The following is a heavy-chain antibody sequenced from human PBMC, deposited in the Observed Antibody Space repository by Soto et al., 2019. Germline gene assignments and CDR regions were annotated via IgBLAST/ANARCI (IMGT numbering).Heavy chain of an antibody. CDR1: GGSISSSSYY. CDR2: IYYSGST. V-gene: IGHV4-39*01. J-gene: IGHJ4*02. Sequence: QLQLQESGPGLVKPSETLSLTCTVSGGSISSSSYYWGWIRQPPGKGLEWIGSIYYSGSTYYNPSLKSRVTISVDTSKNQFSLKLSSVTAADTAVYYCARHTFRYDFWGSAEGPFDYWGQGTLVTVSS. CDR3: ARHTFRYDFWGSAEGPFDY. D-gene: IGHD3-3*01.